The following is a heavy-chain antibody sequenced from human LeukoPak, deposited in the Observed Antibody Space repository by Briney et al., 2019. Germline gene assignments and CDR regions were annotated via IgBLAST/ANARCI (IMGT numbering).Heavy chain of an antibody. CDR3: ASCHCTNGVCYGECEYFQH. V-gene: IGHV1-2*06. Sequence: ASVKVSCKASGYTFTGYYMHWVRQAPGQGLEWMGRINPNNDGTYYTQKFQGRVTITRDTSINTAYMELSRLTFDDTAVYYCASCHCTNGVCYGECEYFQHWGQGTLVTVSS. CDR1: GYTFTGYY. J-gene: IGHJ1*01. D-gene: IGHD2-8*01. CDR2: INPNNDGT.